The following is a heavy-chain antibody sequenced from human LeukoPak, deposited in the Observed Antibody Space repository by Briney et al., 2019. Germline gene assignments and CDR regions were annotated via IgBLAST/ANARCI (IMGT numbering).Heavy chain of an antibody. V-gene: IGHV4-31*03. CDR2: IYYSGST. CDR1: GGSISSGGYY. CDR3: AGAGIAVAGDYKFDY. Sequence: NPSETLSLTCTVSGGSISSGGYYWSWIRQHPGKGLGWIGYIYYSGSTYYNPSLKSRVTISVDTSKNQFSLKLSSATAADTAVYYCAGAGIAVAGDYKFDYWGQGTLVTVSS. D-gene: IGHD6-19*01. J-gene: IGHJ4*02.